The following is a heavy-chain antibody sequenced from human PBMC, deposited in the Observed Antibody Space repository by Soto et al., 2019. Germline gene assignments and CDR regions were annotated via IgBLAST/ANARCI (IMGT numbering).Heavy chain of an antibody. CDR3: ATHKYFYDHTYYAAFDY. CDR1: GGSISSGDYF. Sequence: SETLSLTCSVSGGSISSGDYFWSWLRQPPGKGLEWIGHIYYTGSTYYNPSLEHLLTISVDTSKNQFSLKLTSVTPADTAVYYCATHKYFYDHTYYAAFDYWGQGTLVTVSS. V-gene: IGHV4-30-4*01. CDR2: IYYTGST. D-gene: IGHD3-22*01. J-gene: IGHJ4*02.